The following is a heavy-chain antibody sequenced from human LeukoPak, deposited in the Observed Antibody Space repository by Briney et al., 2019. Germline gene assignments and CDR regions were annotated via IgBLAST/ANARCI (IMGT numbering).Heavy chain of an antibody. CDR2: TSSSSSSI. J-gene: IGHJ4*02. CDR3: ARWDSSGYWDY. Sequence: PGGSLRLSCAASGFTFSSYSVNWVRQAPGKGLEWVSSTSSSSSSIYYADSVKGRFTVSRDNAKKSLYLQMNSLRAEDTAVYYCARWDSSGYWDYWGQGTLVTVSS. D-gene: IGHD3-22*01. CDR1: GFTFSSYS. V-gene: IGHV3-21*01.